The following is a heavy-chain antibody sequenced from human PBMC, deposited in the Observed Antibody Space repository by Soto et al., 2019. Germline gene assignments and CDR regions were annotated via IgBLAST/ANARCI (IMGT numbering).Heavy chain of an antibody. CDR2: INPNSGGT. J-gene: IGHJ4*02. V-gene: IGHV1-2*02. CDR3: ARDPVHPRGYSGYEELFDY. D-gene: IGHD5-12*01. CDR1: GYTFTGYY. Sequence: GASVKVFCKASGYTFTGYYMHLVRQAPGQGLEWMGWINPNSGGTNYAQKFQGRVTMTRDTSISTAYMELSRLRSDDTAVYYCARDPVHPRGYSGYEELFDYWGQGTLVTVSS.